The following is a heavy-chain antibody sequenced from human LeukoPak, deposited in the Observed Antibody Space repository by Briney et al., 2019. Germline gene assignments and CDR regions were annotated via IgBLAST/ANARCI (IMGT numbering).Heavy chain of an antibody. CDR1: GFTVNDNY. CDR2: IYSGGST. CDR3: ARWGVVSARGIDF. V-gene: IGHV3-66*01. Sequence: GGSLRLSCAASGFTVNDNYMTWVRQPPGKGLAWVSLIYSGGSTEYADSVKGRLIISRDSSNNTLYLQMNSLRTEVTAIYYCARWGVVSARGIDFGGQGTLVTVSS. J-gene: IGHJ4*02. D-gene: IGHD3-3*01.